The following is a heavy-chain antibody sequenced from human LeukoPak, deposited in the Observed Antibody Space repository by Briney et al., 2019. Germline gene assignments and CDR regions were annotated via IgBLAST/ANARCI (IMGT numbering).Heavy chain of an antibody. CDR3: AREIITAPHYFDY. CDR2: IYYSGST. V-gene: IGHV4-30-4*08. CDR1: GGSISSGDYY. Sequence: PSETLSLTCTVSGGSISSGDYYWSWIRQPPGKGLEWIGYIYYSGSTYYNPSLKSRFTISVDTSKNQFSLKLSSVTAADTAVYYCAREIITAPHYFDYWGQGTLVTVSS. D-gene: IGHD5-24*01. J-gene: IGHJ4*02.